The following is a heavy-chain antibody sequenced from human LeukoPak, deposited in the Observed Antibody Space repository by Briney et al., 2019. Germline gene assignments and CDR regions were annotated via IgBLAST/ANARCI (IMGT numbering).Heavy chain of an antibody. D-gene: IGHD2-2*01. CDR2: ISSSGSTI. V-gene: IGHV3-11*01. J-gene: IGHJ4*02. Sequence: PGGFLRLSCAASGFTFSDYYMSWIRQAPGKGLEWVSYISSSGSTIYYADSVKGRFTISRDNAKNSLYLQMNSLRAEDAAVYYCARRKGYCSSTRKCYYFDYWGQGTLVTVSS. CDR1: GFTFSDYY. CDR3: ARRKGYCSSTRKCYYFDY.